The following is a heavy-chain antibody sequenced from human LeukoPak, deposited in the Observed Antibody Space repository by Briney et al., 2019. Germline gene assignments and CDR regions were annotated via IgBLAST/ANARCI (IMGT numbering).Heavy chain of an antibody. V-gene: IGHV1-46*01. CDR2: INPSGGST. CDR1: GYTFSSYY. J-gene: IGHJ4*02. D-gene: IGHD3-10*01. Sequence: ASVKVSCKASGYTFSSYYMHWVRQAPGQGLEWMGVINPSGGSTTYAQKFQGRLTMTRDTPTSTVYMELSSLRSEDTAVYYCAGDRDHSGFYYFDYWGQGTLVTVSS. CDR3: AGDRDHSGFYYFDY.